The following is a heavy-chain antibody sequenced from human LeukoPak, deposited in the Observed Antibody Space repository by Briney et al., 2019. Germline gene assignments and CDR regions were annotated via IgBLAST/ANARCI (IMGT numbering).Heavy chain of an antibody. CDR1: GGSISSSSYY. V-gene: IGHV4-39*01. J-gene: IGHJ4*02. Sequence: SETLSLTCTVSGGSISSSSYYWGWIRQPPGKGLEWIGSIYYSGSTYYNPSLKSRVTISVDTSKNQFSLKLSSVTAADTAVYYCARHRSGSSPRFEYWGQGTLVTVSS. D-gene: IGHD6-6*01. CDR2: IYYSGST. CDR3: ARHRSGSSPRFEY.